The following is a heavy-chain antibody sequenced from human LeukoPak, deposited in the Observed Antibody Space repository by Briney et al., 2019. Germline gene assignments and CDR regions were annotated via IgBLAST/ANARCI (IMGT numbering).Heavy chain of an antibody. J-gene: IGHJ1*01. CDR2: IIPIFGTA. D-gene: IGHD2-15*01. Sequence: GASVTVSCKASGYTFTGYYMHWVRQAPGQGLEWMGGIIPIFGTANYAQKFQGRVTITADESTSTAYMELSSLRSEDTAVYYCARDEGVDPEVEAAQFQHWGQGTLVTVSS. CDR3: ARDEGVDPEVEAAQFQH. CDR1: GYTFTGYY. V-gene: IGHV1-69*13.